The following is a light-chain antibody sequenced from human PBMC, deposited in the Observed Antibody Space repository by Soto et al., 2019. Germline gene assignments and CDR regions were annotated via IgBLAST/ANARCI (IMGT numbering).Light chain of an antibody. CDR2: AAS. CDR1: QSISNH. J-gene: IGKJ1*01. V-gene: IGKV1-27*01. CDR3: QKYNSASRA. Sequence: DIQMTQSPSSLSASVEDRVIITCRASQSISNHLNWYQQKPGGVPKLLIYAASTLQSGVPSRFSGSGSGTHFTLTISSLQPEDVATYYCQKYNSASRAFGQGTKGDIK.